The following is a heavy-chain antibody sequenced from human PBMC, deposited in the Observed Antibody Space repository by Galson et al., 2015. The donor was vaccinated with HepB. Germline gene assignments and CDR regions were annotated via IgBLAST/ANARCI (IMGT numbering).Heavy chain of an antibody. V-gene: IGHV3-30*18. CDR1: GFTFSGHF. CDR2: ILHDGSNK. CDR3: AKEGEGWIDY. Sequence: SLRVSCEASGFTFSGHFMDWVRQAPGKGLVWVAVILHDGSNKYYADTVKGRFTITTDNSKNTLYLQMNSLRAEDTAVYYCAKEGEGWIDYWGQGTLVTVSS. D-gene: IGHD3-16*01. J-gene: IGHJ4*02.